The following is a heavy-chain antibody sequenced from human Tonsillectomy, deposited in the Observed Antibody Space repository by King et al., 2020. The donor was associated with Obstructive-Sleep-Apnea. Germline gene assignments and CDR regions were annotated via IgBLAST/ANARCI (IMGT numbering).Heavy chain of an antibody. CDR1: GFTFDDYA. CDR3: AKDRGLRTATRLRIFDY. D-gene: IGHD4-11*01. J-gene: IGHJ4*02. V-gene: IGHV3-9*01. CDR2: ISWNSGSI. Sequence: VQLVESGGGLVQPGRSLRLSCAASGFTFDDYAMHWVRQAPGKGLEWVSGISWNSGSIGYADSVKGRFTISRDNAKNSLYLQMNSLRAEDTALYYCAKDRGLRTATRLRIFDYWGQGTLVTVSS.